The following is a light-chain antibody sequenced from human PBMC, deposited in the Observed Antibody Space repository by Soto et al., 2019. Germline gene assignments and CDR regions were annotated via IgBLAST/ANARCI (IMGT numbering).Light chain of an antibody. J-gene: IGLJ2*01. V-gene: IGLV2-14*01. CDR3: SSYTTRSSLGI. CDR2: EVS. CDR1: SSDVGDYDY. Sequence: QSALTQPASVSGSPGQSITISCTGSSSDVGDYDYVSWYQQHPGKAPKLMIYEVSNRPSGVSNRFSGSKSGNTASLTISGLQAEDEADYYCSSYTTRSSLGIFGGGTKLTVL.